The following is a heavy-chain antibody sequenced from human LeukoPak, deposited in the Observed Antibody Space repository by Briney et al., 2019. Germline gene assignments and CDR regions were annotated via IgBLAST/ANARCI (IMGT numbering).Heavy chain of an antibody. V-gene: IGHV4-59*01. J-gene: IGHJ4*02. D-gene: IGHD2-8*01. CDR1: GGSIGSYY. Sequence: TSETRCLTCTVSGGSIGSYYWSWIRQPPGKGLEWFGYIYYSGSTNYNPSLKSRVTISLHTTKNQFSLKPSSVTAADTAVYYCARDRVYYFDYWGQGTLVTVSS. CDR3: ARDRVYYFDY. CDR2: IYYSGST.